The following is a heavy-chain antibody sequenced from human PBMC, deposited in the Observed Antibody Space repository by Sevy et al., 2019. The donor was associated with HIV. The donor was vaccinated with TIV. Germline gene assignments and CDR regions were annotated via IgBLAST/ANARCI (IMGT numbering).Heavy chain of an antibody. CDR3: ARGGKAFGGRHNTFKYGWELLGGYYYYYGMDV. CDR1: GYTFTSYD. CDR2: MNPNSGNT. J-gene: IGHJ6*02. D-gene: IGHD1-26*01. V-gene: IGHV1-8*01. Sequence: ASVKVSCKASGYTFTSYDINWVRQATGQGLEWMGWMNPNSGNTGYAQKFQGRVTMTRNTSISTAYMGLSSMRSEDTAVYYCARGGKAFGGRHNTFKYGWELLGGYYYYYGMDVWGQGTTVTVSS.